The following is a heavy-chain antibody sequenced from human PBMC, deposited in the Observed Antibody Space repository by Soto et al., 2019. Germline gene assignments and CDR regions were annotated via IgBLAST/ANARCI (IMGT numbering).Heavy chain of an antibody. CDR2: ISGSGGST. J-gene: IGHJ6*02. D-gene: IGHD1-1*01. CDR3: ANPKRPTSILGIGGMDV. CDR1: GFTFSSYA. V-gene: IGHV3-23*01. Sequence: GGSLRLSCAASGFTFSSYAMSWVRQAPGKGLEWVSAISGSGGSTYYADSVKGRFTISRDNSKNTLYLQMNSLRAEDTAVYYCANPKRPTSILGIGGMDVWGQGTTVTVSS.